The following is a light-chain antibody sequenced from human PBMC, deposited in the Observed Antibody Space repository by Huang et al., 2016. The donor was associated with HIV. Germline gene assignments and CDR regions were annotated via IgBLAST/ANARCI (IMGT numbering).Light chain of an antibody. CDR3: QQRSTWPPT. CDR2: DAS. J-gene: IGKJ4*01. V-gene: IGKV3-11*01. CDR1: QSVDTY. Sequence: EIVLTQSPVTLSKSPGQRATLSCRASQSVDTYLAWYQQKPGQAPPLRISDASNRATGIQARFSGSGSGTDFTLTIISLEPDDFAVYFCQQRSTWPPTFGGGTTMEIK.